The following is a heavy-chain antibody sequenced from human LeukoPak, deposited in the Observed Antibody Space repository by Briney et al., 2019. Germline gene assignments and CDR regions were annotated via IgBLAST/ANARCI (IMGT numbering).Heavy chain of an antibody. V-gene: IGHV1-2*02. Sequence: ASVKVSCKASGYTFTGYYMHWVRQAPGQGLEWMGWINPNSGGTNYAQKFQGRVTMTRDTSISTAYMELSRLRSDDTAVYYCATIVVPAALSRDYFDYWGQGTLVTVSS. CDR3: ATIVVPAALSRDYFDY. CDR2: INPNSGGT. CDR1: GYTFTGYY. J-gene: IGHJ4*02. D-gene: IGHD2-2*01.